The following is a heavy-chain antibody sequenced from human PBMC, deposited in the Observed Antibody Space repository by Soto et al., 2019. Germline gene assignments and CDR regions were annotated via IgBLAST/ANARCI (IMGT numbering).Heavy chain of an antibody. Sequence: GGSLRLSCAASGLTVSGKKYLAWVRQAPGKGLEWVSALYDIDGTYYAGSVKGRFTTSGDSSKTSLYLQMNSLRPEGTAVYYRANWHLREHDYDILAQGTAVTVSS. CDR2: LYDIDGT. D-gene: IGHD4-17*01. V-gene: IGHV3-53*01. J-gene: IGHJ3*02. CDR3: ANWHLREHDYDI. CDR1: GLTVSGKKY.